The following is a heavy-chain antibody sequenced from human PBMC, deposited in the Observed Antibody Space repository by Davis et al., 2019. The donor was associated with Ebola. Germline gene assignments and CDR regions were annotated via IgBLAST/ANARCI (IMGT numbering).Heavy chain of an antibody. CDR3: ARHNWNYTSLDY. J-gene: IGHJ4*02. D-gene: IGHD1-7*01. V-gene: IGHV3-30-3*01. CDR2: ISYDGSNK. CDR1: GFTFSSYA. Sequence: GESLKISCAASGFTFSSYAMHWVRQAPGKGLEWVAVISYDGSNKYYADSVKGRFTISRDNSKNTLYLQMNSLRAEDTAVYYCARHNWNYTSLDYWGQGTLVTVSS.